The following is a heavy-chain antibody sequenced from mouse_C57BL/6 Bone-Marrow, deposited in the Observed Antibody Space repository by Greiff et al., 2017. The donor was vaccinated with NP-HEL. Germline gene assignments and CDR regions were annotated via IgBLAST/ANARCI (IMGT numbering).Heavy chain of an antibody. CDR1: GFTFSDYY. V-gene: IGHV5-12*01. J-gene: IGHJ3*01. D-gene: IGHD1-1*01. Sequence: EVQRVESGGGLVQPGGSLKLSCAASGFTFSDYYMYWVRQTPEKRLEWVAYISNGGGSTYYPDTVKGRFTISRDNAKNTLYLQMSRLKSEDTAMYYCASPFYYYGSSYSAWFAYWGQGTLVTVSA. CDR2: ISNGGGST. CDR3: ASPFYYYGSSYSAWFAY.